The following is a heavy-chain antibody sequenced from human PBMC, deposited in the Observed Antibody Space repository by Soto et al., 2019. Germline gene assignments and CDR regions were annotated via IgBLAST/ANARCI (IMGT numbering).Heavy chain of an antibody. CDR3: ASGLRIHLWPEFDP. CDR2: ISNTGSTI. CDR1: GFTFSSYS. D-gene: IGHD5-18*01. J-gene: IGHJ5*02. Sequence: EVQLVESGGNLVQPGGSLRLSCAASGFTFSSYSMNWVRQAPGKGLEWVSYISNTGSTIYYADSVKGRFTISRDNAKNSLYLQMNSLRAEDPAVYYCASGLRIHLWPEFDPWGQGTLVTVSS. V-gene: IGHV3-48*01.